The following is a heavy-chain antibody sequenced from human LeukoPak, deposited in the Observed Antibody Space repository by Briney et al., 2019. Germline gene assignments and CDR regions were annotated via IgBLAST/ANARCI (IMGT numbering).Heavy chain of an antibody. V-gene: IGHV3-30*18. J-gene: IGHJ4*02. CDR2: ISYDGSNK. CDR1: GFTFSSYA. Sequence: GGSLRLSCAASGFTFSSYAMHWVRQAPGKGLEWVAVISYDGSNKYYADSVKGRFTISRDNSKNTLYLQMNSLRAEDTAVYYCAKSHCGDYEEFGYWGQGTLVTVA. CDR3: AKSHCGDYEEFGY. D-gene: IGHD4-17*01.